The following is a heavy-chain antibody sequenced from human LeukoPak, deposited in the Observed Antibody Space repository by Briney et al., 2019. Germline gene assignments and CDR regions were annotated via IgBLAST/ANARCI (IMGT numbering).Heavy chain of an antibody. CDR2: INHSGST. D-gene: IGHD3-10*01. V-gene: IGHV4-34*01. CDR1: GFTFSSYG. Sequence: GSLRLSCAASGFTFSSYGMSWIRQPPGKGLEWIGEINHSGSTNYNPSLKSRVTISVDTSKNQFSLKLNSVTAADTAVYYCARGDPYGTGAIGVLNVYWGQGTLVTVSS. CDR3: ARGDPYGTGAIGVLNVY. J-gene: IGHJ4*02.